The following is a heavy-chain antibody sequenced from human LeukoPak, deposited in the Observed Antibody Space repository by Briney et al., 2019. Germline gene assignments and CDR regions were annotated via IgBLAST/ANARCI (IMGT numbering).Heavy chain of an antibody. CDR3: ARGMVRGHYGMDV. J-gene: IGHJ6*02. D-gene: IGHD3-10*01. Sequence: SETLSLTCAVYGGSFSGYYWSWIRQPPGKGLEWIGEINHSGSTNYNPSLKSRVTISVDTSKNQFSLKLSSVTAADTAVYYCARGMVRGHYGMDVWGQGTTVTVSS. V-gene: IGHV4-34*01. CDR1: GGSFSGYY. CDR2: INHSGST.